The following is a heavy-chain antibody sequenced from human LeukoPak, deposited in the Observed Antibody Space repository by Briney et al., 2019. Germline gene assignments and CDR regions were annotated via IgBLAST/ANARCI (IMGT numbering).Heavy chain of an antibody. CDR2: ISAYNGNT. D-gene: IGHD6-13*01. CDR3: ARDSPYSSSWYIDY. CDR1: GYTFTSYG. J-gene: IGHJ4*02. V-gene: IGHV1-18*01. Sequence: GASVKVSCKVSGYTFTSYGISWVRQAPGQGLEWMGWISAYNGNTNYAQKLQGRVTMTTDTSTSTAYMELRSLRSDDTAVYYCARDSPYSSSWYIDYWGQGTLVTVSS.